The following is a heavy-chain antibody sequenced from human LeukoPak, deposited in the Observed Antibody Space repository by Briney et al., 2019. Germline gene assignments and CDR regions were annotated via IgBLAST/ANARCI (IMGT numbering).Heavy chain of an antibody. CDR3: ARDRRESSKPNDAFDI. Sequence: PSETLSLTCAVYGGSFSGYYWSWIRQPPGKGLEWIGYIYYTGATYYNPSLESRVTVSIDTSKRQLSLELRSVTAADTAVYFCARDRRESSKPNDAFDIWGQGTMVTVSS. D-gene: IGHD4-11*01. CDR2: IYYTGAT. J-gene: IGHJ3*02. V-gene: IGHV4-34*11. CDR1: GGSFSGYY.